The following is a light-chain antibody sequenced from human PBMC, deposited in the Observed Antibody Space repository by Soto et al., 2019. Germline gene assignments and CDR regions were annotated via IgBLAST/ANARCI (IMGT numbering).Light chain of an antibody. Sequence: DIQMTQFPSTLSSSVGDRVTITCRASESISSWLAWYQQKPGKAPKILIYKASTLQSGVPSRFTCSGSGTEFTLTISSLQPDDFATYYCQHYSVFPLTFGGGTNVEIK. CDR1: ESISSW. V-gene: IGKV1-5*03. CDR3: QHYSVFPLT. J-gene: IGKJ4*02. CDR2: KAS.